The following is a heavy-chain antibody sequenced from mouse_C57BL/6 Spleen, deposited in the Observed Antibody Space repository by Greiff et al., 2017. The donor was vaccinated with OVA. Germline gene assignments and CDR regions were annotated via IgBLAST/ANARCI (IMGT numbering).Heavy chain of an antibody. CDR2: INPNYGTT. CDR3: ARGETAQATGFAY. D-gene: IGHD3-2*02. J-gene: IGHJ3*01. V-gene: IGHV1-39*01. Sequence: VQLKESGPELVKPGASVKISCKASGYSFTDYNMNWVKQSNGKSLEWIGVINPNYGTTSYNQKFKGKATLTVDQSSSTAYMQLNSLTSEDSAVYYCARGETAQATGFAYWGQGTLVTVSA. CDR1: GYSFTDYN.